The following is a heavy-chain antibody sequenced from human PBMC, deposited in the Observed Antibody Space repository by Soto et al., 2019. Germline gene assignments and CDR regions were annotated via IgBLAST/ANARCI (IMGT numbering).Heavy chain of an antibody. V-gene: IGHV4-4*02. D-gene: IGHD3-22*01. CDR3: ARQSKSYDSSGYRFDY. CDR1: GGSISSNNW. CDR2: IYESGIT. Sequence: QVQLHESGPGLVKPSGTLSLTCAVSGGSISSNNWWSWVRQPPGKGPEWIGAIYESGITNYNPSHQRRVIISVDKSKTQFSLRLNSVTAADTAVYYCARQSKSYDSSGYRFDYWGQGTLVTVSS. J-gene: IGHJ4*02.